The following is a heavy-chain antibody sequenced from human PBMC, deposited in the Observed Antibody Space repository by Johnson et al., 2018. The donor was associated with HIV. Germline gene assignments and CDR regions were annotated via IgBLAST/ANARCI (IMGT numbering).Heavy chain of an antibody. CDR1: GFTFSNYA. D-gene: IGHD2-15*01. CDR3: ARLQSGVADDAFDI. V-gene: IGHV3-7*03. CDR2: IKQDGSEK. Sequence: EQLVESGGGLVQPGGSLRLSCTASGFTFSNYAMSWVRQAPGKGLEWVANIKQDGSEKYYVDSVKGRFTISRDNAKSSLYLQMNSLRAEDTAVYYCARLQSGVADDAFDIWGQGTTVTVSS. J-gene: IGHJ3*02.